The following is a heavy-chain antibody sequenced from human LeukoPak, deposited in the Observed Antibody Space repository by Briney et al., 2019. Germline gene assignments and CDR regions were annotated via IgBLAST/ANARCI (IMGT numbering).Heavy chain of an antibody. CDR3: ARGDYGDLDY. V-gene: IGHV4-59*01. D-gene: IGHD4-17*01. J-gene: IGHJ4*02. CDR1: GGSISSYY. CDR2: IYDSGST. Sequence: PSETLSLTCTVSGGSISSYYWSWIRQPPGKGLEWIGYIYDSGSTNYNPSLKSRVTISVDTSKNQFSLKLSSVTAADTAVYYCARGDYGDLDYWGQGTLVTVSS.